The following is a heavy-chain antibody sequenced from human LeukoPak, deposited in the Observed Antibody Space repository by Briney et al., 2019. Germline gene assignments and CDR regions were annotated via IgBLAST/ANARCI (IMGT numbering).Heavy chain of an antibody. V-gene: IGHV1-69*04. CDR3: ASGRYYDFWSDIDY. Sequence: GASVKVSCKASGGTFSSYAISWVRQAPGQGLEWMGRIIPILGIANYAQKLQGRVTITADKSTSTAYMELSSLRSEDTAVYYCASGRYYDFWSDIDYWGQGTLVTVSS. D-gene: IGHD3-3*01. CDR2: IIPILGIA. CDR1: GGTFSSYA. J-gene: IGHJ4*02.